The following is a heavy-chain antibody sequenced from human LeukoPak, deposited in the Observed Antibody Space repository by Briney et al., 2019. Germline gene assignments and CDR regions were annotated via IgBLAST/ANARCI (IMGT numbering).Heavy chain of an antibody. J-gene: IGHJ4*02. V-gene: IGHV3-21*04. CDR2: ISSSSSYI. Sequence: GGSLRLSCAASGFTFSSYSMNWVRQAPGKGLEWVSSISSSSSYIYYADSVKGRFTISRDNAKNSLYLQMNSLRAEDTAVYYCAKDMYYYGSGKGSPLDYWGQGTLVTVSS. D-gene: IGHD3-10*01. CDR1: GFTFSSYS. CDR3: AKDMYYYGSGKGSPLDY.